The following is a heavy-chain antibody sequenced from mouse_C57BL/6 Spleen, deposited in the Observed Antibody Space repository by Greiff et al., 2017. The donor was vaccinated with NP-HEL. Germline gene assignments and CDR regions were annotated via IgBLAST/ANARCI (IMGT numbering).Heavy chain of an antibody. V-gene: IGHV1-80*01. CDR2: IYPGDGDI. Sequence: QVQLQQQSGAVLVKPGASVKISCKASGYAFSSYWMNWVKQRPGKGLEWVGQIYPGDGDINYNGKFRGKATRTADKPSSTAYMQHSSLTSEDSAVYFCSRGRNRDEPFAYWGQGTLVTVSA. J-gene: IGHJ3*01. CDR1: GYAFSSYW. CDR3: SRGRNRDEPFAY.